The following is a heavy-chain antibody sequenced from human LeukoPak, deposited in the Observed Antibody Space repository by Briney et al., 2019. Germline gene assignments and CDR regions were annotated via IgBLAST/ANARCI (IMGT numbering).Heavy chain of an antibody. D-gene: IGHD4-17*01. CDR1: GFTFSSYG. J-gene: IGHJ4*02. Sequence: GRSLRLSCAASGFTFSSYGMHWVRQDPGKGLEWVAVISYDGSNKYYADSVKGRFTISRDNSKNTLYLQMNSLRAEDTAVYYCAKFINYGDFDYWGQGTLVTVSS. V-gene: IGHV3-30*18. CDR2: ISYDGSNK. CDR3: AKFINYGDFDY.